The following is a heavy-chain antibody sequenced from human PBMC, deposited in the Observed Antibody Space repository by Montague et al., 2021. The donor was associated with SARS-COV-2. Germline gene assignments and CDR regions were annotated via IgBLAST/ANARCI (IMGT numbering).Heavy chain of an antibody. D-gene: IGHD6-19*01. Sequence: SETLSLTCTASGGSISNYYWTWIRQPAGKGLEWIGRLYTSGSTTXNPSLKSRVTMSVDTSKNQFSLNVTSVTAADTAIYYCARESGYSSGWRYYYVMDVWGQGTTVTVS. CDR2: LYTSGST. J-gene: IGHJ6*02. CDR1: GGSISNYY. V-gene: IGHV4-4*07. CDR3: ARESGYSSGWRYYYVMDV.